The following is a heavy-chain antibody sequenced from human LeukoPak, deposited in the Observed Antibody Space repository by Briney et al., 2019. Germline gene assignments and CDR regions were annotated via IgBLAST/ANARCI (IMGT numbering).Heavy chain of an antibody. CDR3: ARSGWELTY. J-gene: IGHJ4*02. CDR1: GFTFSSYA. V-gene: IGHV3-48*04. Sequence: GGSLRLSCAASGFTFSSYAMSWVRQAPGKGLEWVSYISSSSSTIYYADSVKGRFTISRDNAKNSLYLQMNSLRAEDTAVYYCARSGWELTYWGQGTLVTVSS. CDR2: ISSSSSTI. D-gene: IGHD3-10*01.